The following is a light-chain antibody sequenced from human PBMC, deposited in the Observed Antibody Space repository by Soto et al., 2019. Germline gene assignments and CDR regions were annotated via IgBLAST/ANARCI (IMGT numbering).Light chain of an antibody. Sequence: QSVLTQPTSASGTPGQRVTIACSGSSSNIGSTTVKWYQQLPGPAPKHLIYNNNQRPSGVPDRFSGSKSGTSASLAISGLQSEDEADYYCAAWDDSLNGVVFGGGTQLTVL. CDR2: NNN. J-gene: IGLJ7*01. V-gene: IGLV1-44*01. CDR1: SSNIGSTT. CDR3: AAWDDSLNGVV.